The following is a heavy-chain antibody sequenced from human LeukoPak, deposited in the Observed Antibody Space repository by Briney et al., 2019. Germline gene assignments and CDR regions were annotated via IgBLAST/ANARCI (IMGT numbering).Heavy chain of an antibody. D-gene: IGHD2-15*01. Sequence: GGSLRLSCAASGFTFSSYVMHWVRQAAGRGREWVAVICYGGSNKYYADSVKGRLTISRDNSKTTLYLQMNSLRAEDKAVYYCARDQCRGGSCYSSDYGGQGTLVTVPS. J-gene: IGHJ4*02. V-gene: IGHV3-33*01. CDR1: GFTFSSYV. CDR2: ICYGGSNK. CDR3: ARDQCRGGSCYSSDY.